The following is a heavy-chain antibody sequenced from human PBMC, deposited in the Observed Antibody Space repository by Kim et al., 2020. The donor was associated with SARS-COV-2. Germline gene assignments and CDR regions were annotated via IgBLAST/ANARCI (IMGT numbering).Heavy chain of an antibody. J-gene: IGHJ4*02. V-gene: IGHV3-53*01. CDR2: TYGDSRA. Sequence: GGSLRLSCAASGFTVSNNYIIWVRQAPGKGLEWVSSTYGDSRAHYADSVKGRFTISRDNSKNTVYLQMNSLTVDDTATYYCVRDEHWSQGALGTGSS. CDR3: VRDEH. CDR1: GFTVSNNY.